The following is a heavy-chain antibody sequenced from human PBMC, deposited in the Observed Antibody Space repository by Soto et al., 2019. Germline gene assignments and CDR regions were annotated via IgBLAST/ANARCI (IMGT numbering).Heavy chain of an antibody. CDR3: ANARGGKPYGMDV. CDR1: GFIFSGYA. J-gene: IGHJ6*02. CDR2: ISYDGSNK. V-gene: IGHV3-30*18. Sequence: QVQLVESGGGVVQPGRSLRLSCAASGFIFSGYAMHWVRQAPGKGLEWVAIISYDGSNKYYADSVKGRFTISRDNSNNTLYLQMNYLRPEDTTVYYCANARGGKPYGMDVWGQGTTVTVSS. D-gene: IGHD1-26*01.